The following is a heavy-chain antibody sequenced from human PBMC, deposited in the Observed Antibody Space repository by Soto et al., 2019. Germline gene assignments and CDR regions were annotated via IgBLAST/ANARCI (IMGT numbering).Heavy chain of an antibody. D-gene: IGHD2-21*02. CDR1: GFTFSSYA. Sequence: PGGSLRLSCAASGFTFSSYAMSWVRQAPGKGLEWLAGIGDRGTSKYYADSVKGRFAISRDNSKNTVFLQLNSLSADDTAVYYCAYSRSVDNSGDGYDFWGQGTLVTVSS. CDR2: IGDRGTSK. J-gene: IGHJ4*02. V-gene: IGHV3-33*08. CDR3: AYSRSVDNSGDGYDF.